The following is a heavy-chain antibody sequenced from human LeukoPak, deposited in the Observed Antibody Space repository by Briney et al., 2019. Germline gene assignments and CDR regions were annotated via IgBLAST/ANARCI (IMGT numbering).Heavy chain of an antibody. CDR3: ARVERYDYVWGSYPQGDY. CDR2: ISSSSYI. J-gene: IGHJ4*02. Sequence: GGSLRLSCAASGFTFSSYSMNWVRQAPGKGLEWVSSISSSSYIYYADSVKGRFTISRDNAKNSLYLQMNSLRAEDTAVYYCARVERYDYVWGSYPQGDYWGQGTLVTVSS. D-gene: IGHD3-16*02. V-gene: IGHV3-21*01. CDR1: GFTFSSYS.